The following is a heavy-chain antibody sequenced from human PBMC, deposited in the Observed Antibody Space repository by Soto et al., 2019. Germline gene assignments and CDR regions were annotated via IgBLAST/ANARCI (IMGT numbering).Heavy chain of an antibody. D-gene: IGHD3-22*01. CDR1: GFTFSSYG. CDR3: ARDDYYYDSSGIIGDYYYGMDV. J-gene: IGHJ6*02. Sequence: GGSLRLSCAASGFTFSSYGMHWVRQAPGKGLEWVAVIWYDGSNKYYADSVKGRFTISRDNSKNTLYLQMNSLRAEDTAVYYCARDDYYYDSSGIIGDYYYGMDVWGQGTTVTVSS. CDR2: IWYDGSNK. V-gene: IGHV3-33*01.